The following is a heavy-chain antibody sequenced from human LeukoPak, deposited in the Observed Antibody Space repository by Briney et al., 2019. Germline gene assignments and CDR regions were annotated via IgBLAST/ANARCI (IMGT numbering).Heavy chain of an antibody. CDR1: GYTFTGYY. D-gene: IGHD3-3*01. CDR2: MNPNSGNT. V-gene: IGHV1-8*02. CDR3: ARGAISSQGFDI. J-gene: IGHJ3*02. Sequence: ASVKVSCKASGYTFTGYYMHWVRQATGQGLEWMGWMNPNSGNTGYAQKFQGRLTMTTDTSTTTAYMELRSLRSDDTAVYYCARGAISSQGFDIWGQGTMVTVSS.